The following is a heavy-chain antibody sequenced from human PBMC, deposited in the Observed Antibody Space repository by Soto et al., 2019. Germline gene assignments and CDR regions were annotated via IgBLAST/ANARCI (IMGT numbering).Heavy chain of an antibody. CDR2: IIPIFGTA. CDR1: GCTFSSYA. J-gene: IGHJ4*02. Sequence: QVQLVQSGAEVKKPGSSVKVSCKASGCTFSSYAISWVRQAPGQGLEWMGGIIPIFGTANYAQKFQGRVTITADESTSTAYMELSSLRSEDTAVYYCARAGYGSNIVVVTAPYYFDYWGQGTLVTVSS. D-gene: IGHD2-21*02. V-gene: IGHV1-69*01. CDR3: ARAGYGSNIVVVTAPYYFDY.